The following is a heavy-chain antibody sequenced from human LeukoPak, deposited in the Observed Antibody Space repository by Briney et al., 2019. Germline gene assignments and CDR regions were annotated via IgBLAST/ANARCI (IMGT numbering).Heavy chain of an antibody. V-gene: IGHV4-34*01. D-gene: IGHD5-18*01. J-gene: IGHJ5*02. CDR3: AIQLWFWGNWFDP. CDR1: VRSFSDYN. CDR2: INHSGST. Sequence: PSESLSLTCAVDVRSFSDYNRSWIRQPPGKGLEWMGEINHSGSTNYNPSLKSRVTISVDSSKNQFSLKLSSVTAADTAVYYCAIQLWFWGNWFDPWGQGTLVTVSS.